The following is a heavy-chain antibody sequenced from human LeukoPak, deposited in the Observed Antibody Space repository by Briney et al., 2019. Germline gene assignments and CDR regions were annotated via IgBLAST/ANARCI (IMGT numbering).Heavy chain of an antibody. CDR3: ARSKVGWLLQD. Sequence: SETLSLTCTVSGGSISSSSYYWAWIRQPPAKGLEWIGSINYSGNTFYNPSLKSRVTISVDTSKNQFSLKLSSMTAADTAVYYCARSKVGWLLQDWGQGTLVTVSS. CDR1: GGSISSSSYY. V-gene: IGHV4-39*01. D-gene: IGHD3-3*01. J-gene: IGHJ4*02. CDR2: INYSGNT.